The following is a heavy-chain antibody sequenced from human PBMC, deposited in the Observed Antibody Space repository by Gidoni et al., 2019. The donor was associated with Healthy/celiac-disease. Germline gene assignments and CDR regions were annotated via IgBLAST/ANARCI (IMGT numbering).Heavy chain of an antibody. CDR3: AREWRISGYPSSFDI. V-gene: IGHV4-31*02. CDR1: GYY. Sequence: GYYWSWIRQHPGKGLAWIGYIYYSGSTYYTPSLKSRGTISVDTSKNQFSLKLSSVTAADTAVYYFAREWRISGYPSSFDIWGQGTMVTVSS. D-gene: IGHD5-12*01. J-gene: IGHJ3*02. CDR2: IYYSGST.